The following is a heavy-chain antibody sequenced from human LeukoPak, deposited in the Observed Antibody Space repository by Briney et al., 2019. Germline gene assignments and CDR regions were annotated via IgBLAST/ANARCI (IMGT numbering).Heavy chain of an antibody. D-gene: IGHD1-26*01. CDR2: ISHDGSKK. CDR3: AKDTPSPNSGFYHY. J-gene: IGHJ4*02. V-gene: IGHV3-30*18. CDR1: GFTLSSSG. Sequence: GTSLRLSCAASGFTLSSSGMHWLRQAPGKGLEWVSTISHDGSKKYYGESVKGRFTISRDTSKNTLYVHMSSLRAEDTAVYFCAKDTPSPNSGFYHYWGQGTLVTVSS.